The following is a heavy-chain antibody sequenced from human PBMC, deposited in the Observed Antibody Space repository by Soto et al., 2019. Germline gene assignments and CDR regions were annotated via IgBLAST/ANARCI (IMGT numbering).Heavy chain of an antibody. Sequence: GESLKISCKGSGYSFTGFWINWVRQMPGKGLEWMGKIDPSDSYTNYSPSFQGHVTISADKSISTAYLQWSSLKASDTAMYYCASSPRGYCSSTSCRELGNYYGMDVWGQGTTVTVSS. CDR1: GYSFTGFW. D-gene: IGHD2-2*01. V-gene: IGHV5-10-1*01. CDR3: ASSPRGYCSSTSCRELGNYYGMDV. CDR2: IDPSDSYT. J-gene: IGHJ6*02.